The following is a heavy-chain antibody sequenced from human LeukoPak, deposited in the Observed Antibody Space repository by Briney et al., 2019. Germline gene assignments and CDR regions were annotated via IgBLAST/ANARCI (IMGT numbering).Heavy chain of an antibody. V-gene: IGHV3-48*03. CDR2: ISTSGSTT. CDR1: GFTFSDYE. Sequence: PGGSLRLSCAASGFTFSDYEINWVRQAPGKGXEWVSCISTSGSTTYYADSVKGRFTISRDNAKNSLFLQMNTLTAEDTAVYYCARGALHVFDYWGQGTPVTVSS. J-gene: IGHJ4*02. D-gene: IGHD3-10*02. CDR3: ARGALHVFDY.